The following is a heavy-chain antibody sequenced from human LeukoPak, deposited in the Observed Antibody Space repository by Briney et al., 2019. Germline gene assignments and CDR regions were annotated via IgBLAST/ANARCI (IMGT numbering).Heavy chain of an antibody. J-gene: IGHJ5*02. CDR1: GGSISGSSFY. Sequence: PSETLSLTCTVSGGSISGSSFYWGWIRQPPGKGLEWIGSIYYGGSTYYNPSLKSRVTTSVDTSKNQFSLKLSSVTAADTAVYYCARRKSITMVRGVIILFGGGRLKGRSWFDPWGQGTLVTVSS. CDR3: ARRKSITMVRGVIILFGGGRLKGRSWFDP. D-gene: IGHD3-10*01. V-gene: IGHV4-39*07. CDR2: IYYGGST.